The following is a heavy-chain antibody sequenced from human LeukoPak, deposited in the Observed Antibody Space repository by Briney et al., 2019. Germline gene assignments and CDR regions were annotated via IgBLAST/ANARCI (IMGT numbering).Heavy chain of an antibody. CDR3: ARVGGVHGSGSYSNWFDP. CDR2: IYYSGST. D-gene: IGHD3-10*01. CDR1: GGSISSSSYY. V-gene: IGHV4-39*07. Sequence: SETLSLTCTVSGGSISSSSYYWGWIRQPPGKGLEWIGSIYYSGSTYYNPSLKSRVTISVDTSKNQFSLKLSSVTAADTAVYYCARVGGVHGSGSYSNWFDPWGQGTLVTVSS. J-gene: IGHJ5*02.